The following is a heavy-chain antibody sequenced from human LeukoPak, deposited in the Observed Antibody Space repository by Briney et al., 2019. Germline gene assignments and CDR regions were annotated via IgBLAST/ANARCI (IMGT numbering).Heavy chain of an antibody. V-gene: IGHV3-49*03. CDR1: GFTFGDYP. CDR3: TSSYRSGWYGQY. D-gene: IGHD6-19*01. Sequence: GGSLRLSCTASGFTFGDYPITWFRQAPRKGLEWVGFIRSKTHGGTTEYAASVKGRFTISGDDSKNIAYLQMNSLKTEDTAMYYCTSSYRSGWYGQYWGQGTLVTVSS. CDR2: IRSKTHGGTT. J-gene: IGHJ4*02.